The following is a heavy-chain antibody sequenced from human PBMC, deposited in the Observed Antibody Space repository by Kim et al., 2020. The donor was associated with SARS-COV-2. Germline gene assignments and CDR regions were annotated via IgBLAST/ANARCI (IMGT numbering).Heavy chain of an antibody. Sequence: GGSLRLSCAASGFTFSSYWMHWVRQAPGKALVWVSRINSDGGTTCYADSVKGRFTISRDNAKSTLYLQMNSLRAEDTAAYYCASQRYTGTYYYSDYW. CDR1: GFTFSSYW. V-gene: IGHV3-74*01. J-gene: IGHJ2*01. CDR2: INSDGGTT. CDR3: ASQRYTGTYYYSDYW. D-gene: IGHD1-26*01.